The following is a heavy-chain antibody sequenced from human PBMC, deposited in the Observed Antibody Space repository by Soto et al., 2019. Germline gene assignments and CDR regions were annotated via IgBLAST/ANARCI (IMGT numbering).Heavy chain of an antibody. CDR1: GGSISRGGYS. J-gene: IGHJ4*02. CDR2: IYHSGST. Sequence: PSETLSLTCAVSGGSISRGGYSWSWIRQPPGKGLEWIGYIYHSGSTYYNPSLKSRVTISVDRSKNQFSLKLSSVTAAGTAVYYCARGNVVAIDYWGQGTLVTVSS. D-gene: IGHD2-21*01. CDR3: ARGNVVAIDY. V-gene: IGHV4-30-2*01.